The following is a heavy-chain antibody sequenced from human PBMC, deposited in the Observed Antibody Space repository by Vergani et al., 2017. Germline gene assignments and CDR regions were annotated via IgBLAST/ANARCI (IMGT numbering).Heavy chain of an antibody. Sequence: QVQLVQSGAEVKKPGSSVKVSCKASGGTFSSYAISWVQQAPGQGLEWMGRTIPMLGATNYAQMFQGRVTITADESTSTAYMELSSLRSEDTAVYYCARQASYYYDRSGHYYEGWFDPWGQGTLVTVSS. CDR3: ARQASYYYDRSGHYYEGWFDP. D-gene: IGHD3-22*01. J-gene: IGHJ5*02. CDR1: GGTFSSYA. V-gene: IGHV1-69*13. CDR2: TIPMLGAT.